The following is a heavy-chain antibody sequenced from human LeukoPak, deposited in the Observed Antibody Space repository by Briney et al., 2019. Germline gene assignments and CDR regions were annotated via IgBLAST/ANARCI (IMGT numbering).Heavy chain of an antibody. CDR2: ISACNGNT. Sequence: ASVKVSCKASGYTFTSYGISWVRQAPGQGLEWMGWISACNGNTNYAQKLQGRVTMTTDTSTSTAYMELRSLRSDDTAVYYCASGYCSSTSCYSGYYYYGMDVWGQGTTVTVSS. D-gene: IGHD2-2*03. CDR1: GYTFTSYG. J-gene: IGHJ6*02. CDR3: ASGYCSSTSCYSGYYYYGMDV. V-gene: IGHV1-18*01.